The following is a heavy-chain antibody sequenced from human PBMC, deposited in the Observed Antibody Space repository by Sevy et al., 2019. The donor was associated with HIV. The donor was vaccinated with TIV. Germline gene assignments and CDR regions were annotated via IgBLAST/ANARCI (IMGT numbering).Heavy chain of an antibody. D-gene: IGHD4-4*01. CDR3: AINSDYGMDA. CDR2: INQNGTEI. V-gene: IGHV3-7*01. J-gene: IGHJ6*02. Sequence: GGSLRLSCVVSGFTFRNYWMSWVRQAPGKGLEWVANINQNGTEIYSVDFVKGRFTFSKDNTKNSVYLQMNSLRAEDTAIYYWAINSDYGMDAWGQGTTVTVSS. CDR1: GFTFRNYW.